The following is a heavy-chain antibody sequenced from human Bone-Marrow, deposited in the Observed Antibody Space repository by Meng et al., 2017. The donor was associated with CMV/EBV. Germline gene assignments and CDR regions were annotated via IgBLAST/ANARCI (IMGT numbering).Heavy chain of an antibody. CDR1: GFTFDDYT. V-gene: IGHV3-43*01. CDR3: ASCFLGGSSGWWEY. CDR2: ISWDGGST. Sequence: GESLKIPWSASGFTFDDYTMHWVRQATGKGLEWVSLISWDGGSTYYADSVKGRFTIARDKVKNSLYLQRNSLRAEDTAVYYCASCFLGGSSGWWEYWGQGTLVTVSS. J-gene: IGHJ4*02. D-gene: IGHD6-19*01.